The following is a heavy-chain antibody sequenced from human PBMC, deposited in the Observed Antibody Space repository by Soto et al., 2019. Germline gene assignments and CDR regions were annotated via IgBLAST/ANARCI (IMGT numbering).Heavy chain of an antibody. D-gene: IGHD2-2*01. CDR2: IIPISGTA. CDR3: ARSQGSSTILPGYYYYYYGMDV. J-gene: IGHJ6*02. V-gene: IGHV1-69*01. CDR1: GGTFSSYA. Sequence: QVQLVQSGAEVKKPGSSVKVSCKASGGTFSSYAISWVRQAPGQGLEWMGGIIPISGTANYAQKFQGRVTITADESTSTAYMELGSLRSEDTAVYYCARSQGSSTILPGYYYYYYGMDVWGQGPTVTVSS.